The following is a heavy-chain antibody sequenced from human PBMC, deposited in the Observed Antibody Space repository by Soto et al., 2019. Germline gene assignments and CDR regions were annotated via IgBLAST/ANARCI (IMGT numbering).Heavy chain of an antibody. Sequence: QVQVVESGGGVVQPGRSLRLSCAASGFTVTSYGMHWVRQAPGKGLEWVAAIWYDGRNKYYADSVKGRFTISRDTSKNTVYLQMSSLRAVDTAVYFCARDLKRSTYGFDIWGHGTMVTVSS. V-gene: IGHV3-33*01. J-gene: IGHJ3*02. D-gene: IGHD3-9*01. CDR2: IWYDGRNK. CDR1: GFTVTSYG. CDR3: ARDLKRSTYGFDI.